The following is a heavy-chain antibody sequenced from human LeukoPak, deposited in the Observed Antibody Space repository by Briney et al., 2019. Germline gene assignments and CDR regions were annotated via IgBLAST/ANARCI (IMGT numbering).Heavy chain of an antibody. V-gene: IGHV3-7*01. D-gene: IGHD3-10*01. CDR3: AREWNYYGSGIMDV. J-gene: IGHJ6*04. CDR1: GFTFSSYW. CDR2: IKQDGGEK. Sequence: GGSLGLSCAASGFTFSSYWMSWVRQAPGKGLEGVANIKQDGGEKYYVGSVKGRFTVSRDNAKNSLYLQMNRLRAEDTAVYYCAREWNYYGSGIMDVWGKGTTVTVSS.